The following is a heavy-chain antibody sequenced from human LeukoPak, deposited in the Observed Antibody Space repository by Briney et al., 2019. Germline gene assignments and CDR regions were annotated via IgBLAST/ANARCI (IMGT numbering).Heavy chain of an antibody. Sequence: GGSLRLSCAASGVTFSGYAMSWVRQAPGKGLEWVSAINGNGGGTYYAEAVKGRFSISRDNSKNTLSLQMSSLRAEDTAVYHWARQIPGSGKGFDPWSEGTLVAVSS. V-gene: IGHV3-23*01. CDR3: ARQIPGSGKGFDP. D-gene: IGHD3-10*01. CDR1: GVTFSGYA. CDR2: INGNGGGT. J-gene: IGHJ5*02.